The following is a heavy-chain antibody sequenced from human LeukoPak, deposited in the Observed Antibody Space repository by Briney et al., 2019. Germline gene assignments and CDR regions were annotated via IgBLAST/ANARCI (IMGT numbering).Heavy chain of an antibody. CDR2: NGNA. D-gene: IGHD1-26*01. CDR3: ARAKWEPYYFDY. CDR1: GGSVSSDIYH. Sequence: TSETLSLTCIVSGGSVSSDIYHWSWIRQAPGKGLEWIGHNGNANYNPSLQSRVTISIDTSKNHFTLSLNSVTAADTAVYYCARAKWEPYYFDYWGQGTLVTVSS. J-gene: IGHJ4*02. V-gene: IGHV4-61*03.